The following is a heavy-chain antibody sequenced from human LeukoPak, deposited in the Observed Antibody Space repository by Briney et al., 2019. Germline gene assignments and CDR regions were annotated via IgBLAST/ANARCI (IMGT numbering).Heavy chain of an antibody. CDR1: GASISTGGYS. J-gene: IGHJ5*02. Sequence: SETLSLNCTVSGASISTGGYSWGWIRQHPGRGLEWIGYIYYSGSTYYSPSLKSRITMTVDTSKNQFSLRLTSVTAADTAVYYCARLTGTTENWFDPWGQGTLVTVSS. V-gene: IGHV4-31*03. CDR3: ARLTGTTENWFDP. CDR2: IYYSGST. D-gene: IGHD1-20*01.